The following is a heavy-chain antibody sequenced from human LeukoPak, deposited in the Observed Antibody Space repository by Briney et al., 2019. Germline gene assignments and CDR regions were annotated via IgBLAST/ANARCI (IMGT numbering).Heavy chain of an antibody. CDR2: ISSSGNTI. V-gene: IGHV3-11*04. CDR3: ARDSDSYGYFDC. J-gene: IGHJ4*02. Sequence: PGGSLRLSCAASGFTFSDYYMSWIRQAPGKGLEWVSYISSSGNTIYSADSVKGRFTISRDNAKNSLYLQMNSLRAEDTAVYYCARDSDSYGYFDCWGQGTLVTVSS. CDR1: GFTFSDYY. D-gene: IGHD5-18*01.